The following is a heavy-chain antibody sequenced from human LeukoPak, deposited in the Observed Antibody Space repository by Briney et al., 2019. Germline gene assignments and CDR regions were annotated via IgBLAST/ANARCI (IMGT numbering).Heavy chain of an antibody. Sequence: SVKVSCKASGGTSSSYAISWVRQAPGQGLEWMGGIIPIFGTANYAQKFQGRVTITADESTSTAYMELSSLRAEDTAVYYCVKAQADSGTWHYDYWGQGTLVTVSS. CDR3: VKAQADSGTWHYDY. V-gene: IGHV1-69*13. CDR1: GGTSSSYA. D-gene: IGHD6-25*01. CDR2: IIPIFGTA. J-gene: IGHJ4*02.